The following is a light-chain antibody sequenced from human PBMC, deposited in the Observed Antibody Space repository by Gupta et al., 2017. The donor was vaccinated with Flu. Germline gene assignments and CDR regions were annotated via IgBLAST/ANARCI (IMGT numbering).Light chain of an antibody. CDR2: AAS. Sequence: EIQMTQSLSPLSASVGERVTITCRASQSISSYLNWYQQKPGKAPKLLIYAASSLQSGVPSRCSGSGSGTVFTLTISSLQPEDFATYYCQQSYSTPRTFGQGTKVEIK. V-gene: IGKV1-39*01. CDR3: QQSYSTPRT. J-gene: IGKJ1*01. CDR1: QSISSY.